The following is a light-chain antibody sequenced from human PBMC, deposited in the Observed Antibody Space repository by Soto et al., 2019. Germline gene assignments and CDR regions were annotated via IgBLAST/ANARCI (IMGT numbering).Light chain of an antibody. CDR3: CSYAGSYPWV. CDR1: SSDVGGYNY. CDR2: DVN. V-gene: IGLV2-11*01. J-gene: IGLJ3*02. Sequence: QSALTQPRSVSGSPGQSVTISCTGTSSDVGGYNYVSWYQPHPGKAPKVMLYDVNKRPSGVPDRFSGSQSGSTASLTISGLQAEDEADYYCCSYAGSYPWVFGGGTKLTVL.